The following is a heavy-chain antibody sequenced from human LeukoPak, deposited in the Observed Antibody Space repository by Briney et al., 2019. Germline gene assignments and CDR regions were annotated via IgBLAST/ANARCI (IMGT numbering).Heavy chain of an antibody. V-gene: IGHV3-11*01. CDR2: ISTGGSTI. J-gene: IGHJ6*02. CDR1: GFTFSDYY. CDR3: VRTTYYHDSSGYYIPGGMDV. Sequence: PGGSLRLSCAASGFTFSDYYMSWIRQAPGKGLEWVSDISTGGSTIYYADSVKGRFAISRDNAKASLYLQISSLTAEDTAVYYCVRTTYYHDSSGYYIPGGMDVWGQGTTVTVTS. D-gene: IGHD3-22*01.